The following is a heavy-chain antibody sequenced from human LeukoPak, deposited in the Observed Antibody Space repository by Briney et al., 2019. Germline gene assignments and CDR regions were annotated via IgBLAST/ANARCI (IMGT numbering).Heavy chain of an antibody. Sequence: GGSLRLSCAASGVAVSSSYMSWVRQAPGRGLEWVAVISHDGVYQFYADSLKGRFTISRDNSKTTVYLQMDSLTVDDTAMYFCARAVPPPEASTVTTFDYWGQGTLVVVSS. J-gene: IGHJ4*02. D-gene: IGHD4-11*01. CDR3: ARAVPPPEASTVTTFDY. CDR1: GVAVSSSY. V-gene: IGHV3-30-3*01. CDR2: ISHDGVYQ.